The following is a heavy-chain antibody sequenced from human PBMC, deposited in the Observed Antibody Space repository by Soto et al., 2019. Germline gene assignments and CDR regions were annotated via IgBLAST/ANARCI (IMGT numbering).Heavy chain of an antibody. Sequence: QVQLQESGPGLVKPSQTLSLTCTVSGGSISSGGYYWSWIRQHPGKGLEWIGYIDYSGSTYYNPSLNSRVTRSVDASKNQFCLKLSSVTAADTAVYYWARDYCISTSCYGGNWFDPWGQGTLVTVSS. CDR1: GGSISSGGYY. J-gene: IGHJ5*02. D-gene: IGHD2-2*01. CDR2: IDYSGST. CDR3: ARDYCISTSCYGGNWFDP. V-gene: IGHV4-31*03.